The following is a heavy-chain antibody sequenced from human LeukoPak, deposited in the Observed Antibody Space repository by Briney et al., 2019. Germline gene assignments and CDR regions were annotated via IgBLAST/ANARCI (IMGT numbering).Heavy chain of an antibody. D-gene: IGHD2-15*01. J-gene: IGHJ6*03. Sequence: GGSLRLSCAASGFTFSDYNMRWIRQAPGKGLEWVSSISRSGSTKYYADSVKGRFTISRDNAKNSLFLQMNSLRAEDTAVYYCARVLGYCSGGNCYSGGLGYMDVWGKGTTVTISS. V-gene: IGHV3-11*01. CDR1: GFTFSDYN. CDR2: ISRSGSTK. CDR3: ARVLGYCSGGNCYSGGLGYMDV.